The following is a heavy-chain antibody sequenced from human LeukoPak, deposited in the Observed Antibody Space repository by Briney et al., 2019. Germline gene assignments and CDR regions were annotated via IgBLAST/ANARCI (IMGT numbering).Heavy chain of an antibody. CDR3: ARGLRPFDI. J-gene: IGHJ3*02. CDR2: ISYDGSNK. CDR1: GFTFSSYA. V-gene: IGHV3-30-3*01. Sequence: PGGSLRLSCAASGFTFSSYAMHWVRQAPGKGLEWVAVISYDGSNKYYADSVKGRFTISRDNSKNTLYLQMNSLRAEDTAVYYCARGLRPFDIWGQGTMVTVSS.